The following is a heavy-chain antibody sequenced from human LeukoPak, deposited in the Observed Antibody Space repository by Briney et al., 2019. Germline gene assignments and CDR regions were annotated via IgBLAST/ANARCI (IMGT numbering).Heavy chain of an antibody. Sequence: SETLSLTCAVYGGSFSGYYWSWIRQPPGKGLEWIGEINHSGSTNYNPSLKSRVTISVDTSKNQFSLKLSSVTAADTAVYYCARIKNRGYCSGGSCYRGNFDYWGQGTLVTVSS. V-gene: IGHV4-34*01. CDR3: ARIKNRGYCSGGSCYRGNFDY. D-gene: IGHD2-15*01. CDR1: GGSFSGYY. CDR2: INHSGST. J-gene: IGHJ4*02.